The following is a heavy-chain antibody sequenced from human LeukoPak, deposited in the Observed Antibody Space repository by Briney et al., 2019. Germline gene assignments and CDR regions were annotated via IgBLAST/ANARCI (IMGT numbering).Heavy chain of an antibody. CDR1: GGTFSSYA. D-gene: IGHD2-15*01. Sequence: SVKVSCKASGGTFSSYAISRVRQAPGQGLEWMGGIIPIFGTANYAQKFQGRVTVTADESTSTAYMELSSLRSEDTAVYYCARTRVAANSKFDYWGQGTLVTVSS. J-gene: IGHJ4*02. CDR2: IIPIFGTA. CDR3: ARTRVAANSKFDY. V-gene: IGHV1-69*01.